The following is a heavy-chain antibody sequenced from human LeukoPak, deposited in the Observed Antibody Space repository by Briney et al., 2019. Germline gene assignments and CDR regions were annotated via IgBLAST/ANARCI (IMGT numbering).Heavy chain of an antibody. CDR1: GGSISSYY. CDR3: ARLHSSSFDP. D-gene: IGHD6-6*01. CDR2: IYYSGST. V-gene: IGHV4-59*01. Sequence: SETLSLTCTVSGGSISSYYWSWIRQPPGTGLEWIGHIYYSGSTNHNPSLNSRVTISVDTSKNQFSLRLNSLTAADTAVYYCARLHSSSFDPWGQGTLVTVSS. J-gene: IGHJ5*02.